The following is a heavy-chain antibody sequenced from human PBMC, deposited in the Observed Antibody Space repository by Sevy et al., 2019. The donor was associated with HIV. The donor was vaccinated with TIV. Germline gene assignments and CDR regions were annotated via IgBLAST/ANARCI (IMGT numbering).Heavy chain of an antibody. J-gene: IGHJ4*02. Sequence: GGSLRLSCTASGFTVSNNYMSWVRQAPGKGLEWVSAIYAGGNTYYADSVKGRLTISRDNSKNTVYLQMNSLSVEDTAVYYCARETLSGYNLWGQGTLVTVSS. CDR3: ARETLSGYNL. D-gene: IGHD5-12*01. CDR1: GFTVSNNY. CDR2: IYAGGNT. V-gene: IGHV3-53*01.